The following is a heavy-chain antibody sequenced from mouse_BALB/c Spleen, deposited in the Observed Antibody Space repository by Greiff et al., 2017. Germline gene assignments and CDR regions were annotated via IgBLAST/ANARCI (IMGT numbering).Heavy chain of an antibody. CDR2: INPSSGYT. Sequence: QVQLKQSGAELARPGASVKMSCKASGYTFTSYTMHWVKQRPGQGLEWIGYINPSSGYTNYNQKFKDKATLTADKSSSTAYMQLSSLTSEDSAVYYCTIYYRYGKLRAMDYWGQGTSVTVSS. CDR3: TIYYRYGKLRAMDY. J-gene: IGHJ4*01. D-gene: IGHD2-14*01. V-gene: IGHV1-4*01. CDR1: GYTFTSYT.